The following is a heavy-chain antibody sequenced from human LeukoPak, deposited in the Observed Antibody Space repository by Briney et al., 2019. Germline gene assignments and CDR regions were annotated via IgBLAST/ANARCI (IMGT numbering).Heavy chain of an antibody. Sequence: ASVKVSWKASGGTFSSYAISWVRQAPGQGLEWMGGIIPIFGTANYAQKFQGRVTITADKSTSTAYMELSSLRSEDTAVYYCARQDVEDIVVVPAANSSYYYGMDVWGKGTTVTVSS. CDR2: IIPIFGTA. V-gene: IGHV1-69*06. D-gene: IGHD2-2*01. CDR3: ARQDVEDIVVVPAANSSYYYGMDV. J-gene: IGHJ6*04. CDR1: GGTFSSYA.